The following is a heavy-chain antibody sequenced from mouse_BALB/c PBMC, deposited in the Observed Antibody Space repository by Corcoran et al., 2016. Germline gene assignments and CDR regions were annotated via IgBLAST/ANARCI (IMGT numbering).Heavy chain of an antibody. J-gene: IGHJ4*01. D-gene: IGHD6-1*01. CDR2: INTYTGES. V-gene: IGHV9-3-1*01. Sequence: QIQLVQSGPELKKPGETVKISCKASGYTFTNYGMNWVKQAPGKSLKWMGWINTYTGESTYADDFKGRFAFSLETSASTAYLLINNLKNEDTATYFCAREPFAMDFWGQGTSVTVSS. CDR3: AREPFAMDF. CDR1: GYTFTNYG.